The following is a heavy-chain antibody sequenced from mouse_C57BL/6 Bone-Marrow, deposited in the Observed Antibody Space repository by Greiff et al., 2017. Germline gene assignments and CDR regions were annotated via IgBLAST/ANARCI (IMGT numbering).Heavy chain of an antibody. V-gene: IGHV5-12*01. CDR1: GFTFSDYY. D-gene: IGHD1-1*01. J-gene: IGHJ4*01. CDR2: ISNGGGST. Sequence: EVQLVESGGGLVQPGGSLKLSCAASGFTFSDYYMYWVRQTPEKRLEWVAYISNGGGSTYYPDTVKGRFTISRDNAKNTLYLQMSRLKSEDTAMYYCARYPISYYAMDYWGQGTSVTVSS. CDR3: ARYPISYYAMDY.